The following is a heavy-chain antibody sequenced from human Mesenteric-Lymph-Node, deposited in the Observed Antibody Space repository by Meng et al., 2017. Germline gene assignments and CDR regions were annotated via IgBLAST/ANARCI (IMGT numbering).Heavy chain of an antibody. CDR1: GFTFSSYA. CDR3: AGNTAMVTGDY. V-gene: IGHV3-23*01. J-gene: IGHJ4*02. D-gene: IGHD5-18*01. Sequence: GGSLRLSCAASGFTFSSYAMSWVRQAPGKGLEWVSAISGSGGSTYYADSVKGRFTISRDNSKNTLYLQMNRLRAEDTAVYYCAGNTAMVTGDYWGQGTLVTVSS. CDR2: ISGSGGST.